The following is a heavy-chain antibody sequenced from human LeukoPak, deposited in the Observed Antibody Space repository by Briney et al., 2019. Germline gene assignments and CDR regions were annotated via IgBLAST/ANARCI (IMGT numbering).Heavy chain of an antibody. CDR2: INAKSGGT. V-gene: IGHV1-2*02. Sequence: ASVKLSCKASGYTFTDYYIHWVRQAPGQGLEWMRWINAKSGGTNFAQDSQGRVTMTRDTSITTAYMELTSLRSDDTAVYYCAGADWAAAVAFDYWGQGTLVTVPS. CDR3: AGADWAAAVAFDY. D-gene: IGHD3-9*01. J-gene: IGHJ4*02. CDR1: GYTFTDYY.